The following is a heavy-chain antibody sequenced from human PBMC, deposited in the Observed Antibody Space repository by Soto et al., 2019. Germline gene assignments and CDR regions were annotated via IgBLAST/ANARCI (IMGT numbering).Heavy chain of an antibody. J-gene: IGHJ5*02. CDR3: ARGNYDFWSGDRNWFDP. Sequence: QVQLVQSGAEVKKPGASVKVSCKASGYTFTSYDINWVRQATGQGLEWMGWMNPNSGNTGYAQKFQGRVTMTRNTSISTADMELSSLGSEDTAVYYCARGNYDFWSGDRNWFDPWGQGALVTVSS. CDR2: MNPNSGNT. CDR1: GYTFTSYD. V-gene: IGHV1-8*01. D-gene: IGHD3-3*01.